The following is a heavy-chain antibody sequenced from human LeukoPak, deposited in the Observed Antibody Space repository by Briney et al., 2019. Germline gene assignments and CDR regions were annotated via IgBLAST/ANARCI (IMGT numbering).Heavy chain of an antibody. D-gene: IGHD3-22*01. CDR2: VSAHNANT. CDR1: GYTFTNYG. Sequence: ASVKVSCKASGYTFTNYGITWVRQAPGQGLERMGWVSAHNANTTYALKFQGRVTMTTDASTSTAYMELRSLRSDDTAVYFCARDYYDSSGRLDYWGQGTLVIVFS. CDR3: ARDYYDSSGRLDY. J-gene: IGHJ4*02. V-gene: IGHV1-18*01.